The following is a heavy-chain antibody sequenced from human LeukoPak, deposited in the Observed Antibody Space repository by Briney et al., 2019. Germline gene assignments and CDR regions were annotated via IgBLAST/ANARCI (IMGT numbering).Heavy chain of an antibody. CDR1: GGTFSSYA. D-gene: IGHD2-8*02. CDR2: IIPIFGTA. V-gene: IGHV1-69*13. J-gene: IGHJ3*02. CDR3: ARGPCTGGVCYNAFDI. Sequence: GASVKVSCKASGGTFSSYAISWVRQAPGQGLEWMGGIIPIFGTANYAQKFHGRVTITADESTSTAYMELSSLRSEDTAVYYCARGPCTGGVCYNAFDIWGQGTMVTVSS.